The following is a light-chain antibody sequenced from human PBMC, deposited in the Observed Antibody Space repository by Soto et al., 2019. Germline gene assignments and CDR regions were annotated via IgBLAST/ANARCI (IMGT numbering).Light chain of an antibody. V-gene: IGKV3-20*01. J-gene: IGKJ4*01. CDR3: QQYGGSPPLT. Sequence: EVVLTQSPATLSLSPGERATLSCRASQSVYSNYLAWYQQKPGQAPRLLIYDASSRATGIPDRFRGSGSGTDFTLPISTLVPEDLAVYYCQQYGGSPPLTFGGGTKVEIK. CDR2: DAS. CDR1: QSVYSNY.